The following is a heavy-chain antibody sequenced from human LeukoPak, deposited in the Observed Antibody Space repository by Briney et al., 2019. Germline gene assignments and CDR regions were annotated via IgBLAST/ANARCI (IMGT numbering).Heavy chain of an antibody. CDR2: ISYSGTT. V-gene: IGHV4-59*01. Sequence: SETLSLTCTVSGGSISNFYRTWIRQSPGKGLEWIGYISYSGTTKYSPSLKSRVTMSLDTSKNQFSLKLNSVTAADTAVYYCARNHGGWFDSWGQGTLVTVSS. J-gene: IGHJ5*01. CDR3: ARNHGGWFDS. D-gene: IGHD4-23*01. CDR1: GGSISNFY.